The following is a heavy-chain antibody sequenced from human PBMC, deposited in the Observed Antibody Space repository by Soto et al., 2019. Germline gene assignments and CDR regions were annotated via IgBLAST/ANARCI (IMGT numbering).Heavy chain of an antibody. CDR2: IDAGNGNT. CDR3: ARAMTTGYFDY. J-gene: IGHJ4*02. Sequence: ASVKVSCKASGYTFTSYAMHWVRQAPGQRLEWMGWIDAGNGNTKYSQKYQGRVTITRDTSASTAYMELSSLRSEDTAVYYCARAMTTGYFDYWGQGTLVTVSS. CDR1: GYTFTSYA. D-gene: IGHD4-4*01. V-gene: IGHV1-3*01.